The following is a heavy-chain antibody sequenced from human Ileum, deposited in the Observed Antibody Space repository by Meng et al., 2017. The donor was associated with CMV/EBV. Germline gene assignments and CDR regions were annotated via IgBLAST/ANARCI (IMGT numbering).Heavy chain of an antibody. Sequence: GGSLRLSCEASGFTFSSYSMNWVRQAPGKGLEWVSYISSSSSTIYYVDSVKGRFTIARDNAKNSLYLQMNSLRAEDTAVYYCASPDYDDFWSGYPGKYYFDYWGQGTLVTVSS. V-gene: IGHV3-48*04. CDR1: GFTFSSYS. J-gene: IGHJ4*02. CDR2: ISSSSSTI. D-gene: IGHD3-3*01. CDR3: ASPDYDDFWSGYPGKYYFDY.